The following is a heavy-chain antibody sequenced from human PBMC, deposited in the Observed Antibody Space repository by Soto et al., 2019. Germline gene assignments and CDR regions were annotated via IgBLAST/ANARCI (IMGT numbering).Heavy chain of an antibody. CDR3: AKSKGGTATGMDV. Sequence: PGGSLRLSCAASGFSFDGYGMHWVRQAPGKGLEWVSGISWNSGTIGYADSVKGRFSISRDNAKKSLYLQMNSLRAEDRALYYCAKSKGGTATGMDVWGQGTTVTVSS. V-gene: IGHV3-9*01. J-gene: IGHJ6*02. CDR1: GFSFDGYG. D-gene: IGHD2-15*01. CDR2: ISWNSGTI.